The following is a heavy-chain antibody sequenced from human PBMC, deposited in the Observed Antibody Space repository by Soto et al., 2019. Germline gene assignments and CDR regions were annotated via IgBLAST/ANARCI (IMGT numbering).Heavy chain of an antibody. D-gene: IGHD1-1*01. V-gene: IGHV1-3*01. Sequence: QVQLVQSGAEVKKPGASVKVSCKASGYTFTSYAMHWVRQAPGQRLEWMEWITAGNGNTKYSQKFQGRVTITRDTSASTAYMELSSLRSEDTAVNYCARPTTAYYYGMDVWGQGTTVTVSS. CDR3: ARPTTAYYYGMDV. CDR1: GYTFTSYA. J-gene: IGHJ6*02. CDR2: ITAGNGNT.